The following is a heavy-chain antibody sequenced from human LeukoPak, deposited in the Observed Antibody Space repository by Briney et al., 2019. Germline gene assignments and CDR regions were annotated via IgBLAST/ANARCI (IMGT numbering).Heavy chain of an antibody. CDR3: ARDKIVGATVLDY. J-gene: IGHJ4*02. CDR2: MKQDGSEE. Sequence: PGGSLRLSCAASGFTFSTYWMSWVRQAPGKGLEWVANMKQDGSEEYYVDSVKGRFTISRDNAKNSLYLQTNSLRAEDTAVCYCARDKIVGATVLDYWGQGSLVTVSS. D-gene: IGHD1-26*01. V-gene: IGHV3-7*03. CDR1: GFTFSTYW.